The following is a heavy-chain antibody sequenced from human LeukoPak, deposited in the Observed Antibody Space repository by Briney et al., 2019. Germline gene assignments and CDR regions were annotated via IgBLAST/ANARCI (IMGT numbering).Heavy chain of an antibody. Sequence: GGSLRLSCAASGFTFNTYWIHWVRQVPGKGLVWVSRINGDGSSTAYADSVKGRLTISRDNAKNTLYLQMNSLRAEDTAVYYCAREKGSSNYDSWGQGTLVTISS. V-gene: IGHV3-74*03. J-gene: IGHJ5*01. D-gene: IGHD4-11*01. CDR2: INGDGSST. CDR3: AREKGSSNYDS. CDR1: GFTFNTYW.